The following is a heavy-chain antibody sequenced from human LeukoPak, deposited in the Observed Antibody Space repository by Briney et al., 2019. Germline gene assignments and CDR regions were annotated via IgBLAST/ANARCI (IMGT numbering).Heavy chain of an antibody. CDR2: ISGSGGST. J-gene: IGHJ4*02. CDR1: GFTFSSYG. Sequence: GGSLRLSCAASGFTFSSYGMSWVRQAPGKGLEWVSAISGSGGSTYYADSVKGRFTISRDNSKNTLYLQMNSLRAEDTAVYYCAKVERRGYSYGLGYFDYWGQGTLVTVSS. D-gene: IGHD5-18*01. CDR3: AKVERRGYSYGLGYFDY. V-gene: IGHV3-23*01.